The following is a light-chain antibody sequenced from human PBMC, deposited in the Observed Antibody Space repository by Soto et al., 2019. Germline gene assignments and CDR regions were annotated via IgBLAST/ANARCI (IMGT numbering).Light chain of an antibody. CDR2: EVS. Sequence: QSALTQPASVSGSPGQSITISCSGTSSDVGGYNYVSWHQQHPGKAPKLMIYEVSNRPSGVSNRFSGSKSGNTASLTISGRQAEDEADYYCSSYSSSNTLWVFGGGTKLTVL. V-gene: IGLV2-14*01. CDR3: SSYSSSNTLWV. J-gene: IGLJ3*02. CDR1: SSDVGGYNY.